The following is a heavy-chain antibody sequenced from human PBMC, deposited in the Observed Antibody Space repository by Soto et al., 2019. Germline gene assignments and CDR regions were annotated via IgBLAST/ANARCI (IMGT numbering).Heavy chain of an antibody. J-gene: IGHJ6*02. CDR3: ARGLGPFIPDYYGMDV. V-gene: IGHV3-33*01. D-gene: IGHD2-2*02. CDR2: IWYDGSNK. Sequence: QVQLVESGGGVVQPGRSLRLSCAASGFTFSSYGMHWVRQAPGKGLEWVAVIWYDGSNKYYADSVKGRFTISRDNSKXXLYLQMNSLRAEDTAVYYCARGLGPFIPDYYGMDVWGQGTTVTVSS. CDR1: GFTFSSYG.